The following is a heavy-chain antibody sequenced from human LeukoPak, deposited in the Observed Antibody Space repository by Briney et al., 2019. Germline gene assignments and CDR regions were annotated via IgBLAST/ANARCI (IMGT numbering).Heavy chain of an antibody. CDR3: ARDGDGNVDY. Sequence: GGSLRLSCAASGFAFSGYSMNWIRQAPGKGLEWVAYISYSSYTIHYADSVKGRFTISRDNAKNSLYLQMNSLRAEDTAMYYCARDGDGNVDYWGQGTLVTVSS. D-gene: IGHD4-23*01. J-gene: IGHJ4*02. V-gene: IGHV3-48*04. CDR2: ISYSSYTI. CDR1: GFAFSGYS.